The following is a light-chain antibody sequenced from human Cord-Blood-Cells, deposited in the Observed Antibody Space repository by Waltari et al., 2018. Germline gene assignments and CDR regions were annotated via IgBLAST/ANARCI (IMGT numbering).Light chain of an antibody. CDR3: MQALQTPWT. CDR1: HSLLHSNGYNY. J-gene: IGKJ1*01. Sequence: DIVMTQSPLSLPVTPGEQTSISCRLSHSLLHSNGYNYLDWYLQKPGQSPQLLIYLGSNRASGVPDRFSGSGSCTDFTLKISRVEAEDVGVYYCMQALQTPWTFGQGTKVEIK. CDR2: LGS. V-gene: IGKV2-28*01.